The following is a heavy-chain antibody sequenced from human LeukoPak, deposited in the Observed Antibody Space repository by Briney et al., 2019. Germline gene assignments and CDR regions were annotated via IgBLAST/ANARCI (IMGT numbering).Heavy chain of an antibody. Sequence: ASVKVSCKASGYTFTNYYIHWVRQAPGQGLEWMGIIDPSGGSTNFAQKFQGRVTMTTDTSTITVYMELSSLRSEDTAVYYCARWTTTYLDYWGQGTLVTVSS. V-gene: IGHV1-46*01. J-gene: IGHJ4*02. CDR3: ARWTTTYLDY. CDR2: IDPSGGST. D-gene: IGHD4-11*01. CDR1: GYTFTNYY.